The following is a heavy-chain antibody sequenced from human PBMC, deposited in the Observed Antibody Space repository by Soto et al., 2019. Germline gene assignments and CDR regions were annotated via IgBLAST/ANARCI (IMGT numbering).Heavy chain of an antibody. V-gene: IGHV4-31*03. CDR2: IYYSGST. D-gene: IGHD3-9*01. CDR3: ARGPSRDFDGHNWFDP. CDR1: GGSISSGGYY. Sequence: PSETLSLTCTVSGGSISSGGYYWSWIRQHPGKGLEWIGYIYYSGSTYYNPSLNSRVTISVDTSNNQFSLKLSSVTAADTAVYYCARGPSRDFDGHNWFDPWGQGTLVTVSS. J-gene: IGHJ5*02.